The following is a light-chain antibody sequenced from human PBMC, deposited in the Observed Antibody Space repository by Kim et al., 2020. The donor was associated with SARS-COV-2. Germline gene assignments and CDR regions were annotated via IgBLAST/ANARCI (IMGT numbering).Light chain of an antibody. V-gene: IGKV4-1*01. Sequence: RAPHNCKSSQTVLENSNNKNYLAWYQQKPGQAPKLLIYWASIRESGVSDRFSGSGSETDFTLTISSLQAEDVAVYYCQQYYSTPPSFGQGTKLEI. CDR2: WAS. CDR1: QTVLENSNNKNY. J-gene: IGKJ2*03. CDR3: QQYYSTPPS.